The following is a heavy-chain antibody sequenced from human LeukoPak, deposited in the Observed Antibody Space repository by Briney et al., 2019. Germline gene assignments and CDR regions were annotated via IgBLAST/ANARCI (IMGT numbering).Heavy chain of an antibody. V-gene: IGHV3-48*04. CDR1: RFTFSSYG. J-gene: IGHJ4*02. Sequence: GGSLRLSCAASRFTFSSYGMHWVRQAPGKGLEWVSYISSSGSTIYYADSVKGRFTISRDNAKNSLYLQMNSLRAEDTAVYYCARPGSGVADYWGQGTLVTVSS. CDR2: ISSSGSTI. CDR3: ARPGSGVADY. D-gene: IGHD2-15*01.